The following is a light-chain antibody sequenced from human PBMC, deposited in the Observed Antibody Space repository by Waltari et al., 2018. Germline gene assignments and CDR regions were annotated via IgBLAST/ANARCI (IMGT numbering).Light chain of an antibody. CDR2: DAS. V-gene: IGKV3-15*01. CDR1: ESVSTN. Sequence: EIVVTQSPATLSLSPGQRATPPRRASESVSTNVAWYQQKPGQPPRLLIYDASTRATGIPARFSGSGSGTEFTLSISSLQSEDFAVYYCHQYKNWPPWTFGQGTKVEIK. J-gene: IGKJ1*01. CDR3: HQYKNWPPWT.